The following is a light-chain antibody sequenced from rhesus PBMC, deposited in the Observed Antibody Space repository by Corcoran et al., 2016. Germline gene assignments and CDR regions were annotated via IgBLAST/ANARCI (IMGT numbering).Light chain of an antibody. J-gene: IGKJ3*01. CDR1: QGISSY. CDR3: QQYNSLPFT. CDR2: AAT. Sequence: DIQMTQSPSSVSASVGDRVTITCRASQGISSYLAWYQQKPGKAPKLLIYAATTLQSGVPSRFSGSGSGTEFTLNISSLQPEDFATYYCQQYNSLPFTFGPGTKLDIK. V-gene: IGKV1-25*02.